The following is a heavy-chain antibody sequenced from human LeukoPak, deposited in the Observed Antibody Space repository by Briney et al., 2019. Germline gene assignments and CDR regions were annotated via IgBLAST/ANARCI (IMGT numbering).Heavy chain of an antibody. V-gene: IGHV1-46*01. D-gene: IGHD6-19*01. CDR1: GYTFTNYY. J-gene: IGHJ4*02. Sequence: EASVKVSCKASGYTFTNYYMHWVRQAPGQGLEWMGVINPSGDSTRYEQKSQDRVTMTRETSTRTVYMELSSLRSEDTAVYYCARGYSSSYRIDYWGQGTLVTVSS. CDR2: INPSGDST. CDR3: ARGYSSSYRIDY.